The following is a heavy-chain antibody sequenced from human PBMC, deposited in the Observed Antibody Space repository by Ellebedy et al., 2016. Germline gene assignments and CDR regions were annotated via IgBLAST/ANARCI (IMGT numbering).Heavy chain of an antibody. Sequence: SETLSLTCTVSGGSISSGGYYWSWIRQHPGKGLEWIGYIYYSGSTYYNPSLKSRVTILVDTSKNQFSLKLSSVTAADTAVYYCAKEAMGINYYGSGSYDNWFDPWGQGTLVTVSS. CDR2: IYYSGST. CDR1: GGSISSGGYY. V-gene: IGHV4-30-4*08. D-gene: IGHD3-10*01. CDR3: AKEAMGINYYGSGSYDNWFDP. J-gene: IGHJ5*02.